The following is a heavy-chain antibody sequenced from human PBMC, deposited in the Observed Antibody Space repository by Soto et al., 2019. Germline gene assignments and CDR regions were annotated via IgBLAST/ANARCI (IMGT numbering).Heavy chain of an antibody. J-gene: IGHJ4*02. CDR1: GGSFSGYY. V-gene: IGHV4-34*01. Sequence: TLSLPCAVYGGSFSGYYWSWIRQPPGKGLEWIGEINHSGSTNYNPSLKSRVTISVDTSKNQFSLKLSSVTAADTAVYYCARAPFNSGWYYFELLGRGSPGHRLL. CDR2: INHSGST. D-gene: IGHD6-19*01. CDR3: ARAPFNSGWYYFEL.